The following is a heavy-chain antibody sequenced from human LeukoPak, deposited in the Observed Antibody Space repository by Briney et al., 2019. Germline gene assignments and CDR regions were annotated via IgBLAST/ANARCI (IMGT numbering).Heavy chain of an antibody. CDR3: VTGLGYDFWSGHIGFDY. J-gene: IGHJ4*02. CDR2: ISGSGGST. D-gene: IGHD3-3*01. Sequence: GGSLRLSCAASGFTFSSYAMSRVRQAPGKGLEWVSAISGSGGSTYYADSVKGRFTISRDNSKNTLYLQMNSLRAEDTAVYYCVTGLGYDFWSGHIGFDYWGQGTLVTVSS. CDR1: GFTFSSYA. V-gene: IGHV3-23*01.